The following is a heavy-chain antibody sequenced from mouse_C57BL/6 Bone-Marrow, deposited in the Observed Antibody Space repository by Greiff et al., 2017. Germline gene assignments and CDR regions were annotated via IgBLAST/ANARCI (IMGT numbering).Heavy chain of an antibody. D-gene: IGHD2-5*01. CDR2: IDPNSGGT. J-gene: IGHJ2*01. V-gene: IGHV1-72*01. CDR3: AREEAYYSKYFDY. Sequence: QVQLQQPGAELVKPGASVKLSCKASGYTFTSYWMHWVRQRPGRGLEWIGRIDPNSGGTKYNEKFKSTAPLTVDKPSNTAYMQLSSLTSEDSAVYYCAREEAYYSKYFDYWGQGTTLTVSS. CDR1: GYTFTSYW.